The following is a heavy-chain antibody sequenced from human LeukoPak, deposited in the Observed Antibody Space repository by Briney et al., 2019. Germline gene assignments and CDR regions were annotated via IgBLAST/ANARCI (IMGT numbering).Heavy chain of an antibody. CDR1: GFTFSTVA. J-gene: IGHJ5*02. D-gene: IGHD6-13*01. CDR2: ISDSGATT. Sequence: GGSLRLSCVASGFTFSTVAMSWARQAPGKGLEWVSVISDSGATTYYADSVKGRFTISRDSSKDTLYLQMNSLKAEDTAVYYCARASIAGTKFDPWGQGTLVTVSS. V-gene: IGHV3-23*01. CDR3: ARASIAGTKFDP.